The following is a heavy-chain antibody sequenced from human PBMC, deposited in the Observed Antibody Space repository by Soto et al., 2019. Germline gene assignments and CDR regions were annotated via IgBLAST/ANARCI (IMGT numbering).Heavy chain of an antibody. CDR1: GFTFSSYG. V-gene: IGHV3-33*01. CDR2: IWYDGSNK. Sequence: QVQLVESGGGVVQPGRSLRLSCAASGFTFSSYGMHWVRQAPGKGLEGVAVIWYDGSNKYYADSVKGRFTISRDNYKNTRYLQMNSLRAEDTAVYYCARDSAAAGTSTWGQGTLVTVSS. CDR3: ARDSAAAGTST. J-gene: IGHJ5*02. D-gene: IGHD6-13*01.